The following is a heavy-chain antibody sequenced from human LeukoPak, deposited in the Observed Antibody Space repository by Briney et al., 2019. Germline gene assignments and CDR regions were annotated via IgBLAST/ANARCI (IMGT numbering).Heavy chain of an antibody. V-gene: IGHV1-18*01. J-gene: IGHJ4*02. D-gene: IGHD3-22*01. Sequence: ASVKVSCKASGGTFTSYGISWVRQAPGQGLEWMGWISAYNGNTNYAQKLQGRVTMTTDTSTSTAYMELRSLRSDDTAVYYCARDHYDSSGYYPKFDYWGQGTLVTVSS. CDR3: ARDHYDSSGYYPKFDY. CDR2: ISAYNGNT. CDR1: GGTFTSYG.